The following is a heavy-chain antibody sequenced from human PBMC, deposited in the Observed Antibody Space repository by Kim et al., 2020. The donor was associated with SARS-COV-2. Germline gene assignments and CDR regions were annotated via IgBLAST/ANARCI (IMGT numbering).Heavy chain of an antibody. CDR1: GYTFTNSA. CDR3: TRMYYYDSSGYHPSGY. Sequence: ASVKVSCKASGYTFTNSAMNWVRQAPGQGLEWVGWINTNTGNPVYAQGFTGRFVFSLDTSVNTAYLHISSLKTEDTAVYYCTRMYYYDSSGYHPSGYWGQGTLVTVSS. D-gene: IGHD3-22*01. CDR2: INTNTGNP. V-gene: IGHV7-4-1*02. J-gene: IGHJ4*02.